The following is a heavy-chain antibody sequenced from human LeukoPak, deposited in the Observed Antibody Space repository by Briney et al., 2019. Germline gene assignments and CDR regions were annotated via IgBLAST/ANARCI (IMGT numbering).Heavy chain of an antibody. V-gene: IGHV3-21*05. J-gene: IGHJ5*02. CDR2: ISSSNSYI. CDR1: GFTFSNYA. CDR3: ARDSELLEWLPDSDL. Sequence: GGSLRLSCETSGFTFSNYAMSWVRQAPGKGLEWVSYISSSNSYIYYADSVKGRFTVSRDNAKNSVYLQMNSLRAEDTAVYYCARDSELLEWLPDSDLWGQGTLVTVSS. D-gene: IGHD3-3*01.